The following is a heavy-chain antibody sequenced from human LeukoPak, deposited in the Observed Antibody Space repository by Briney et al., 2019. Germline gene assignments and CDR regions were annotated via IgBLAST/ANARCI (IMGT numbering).Heavy chain of an antibody. CDR1: GFTFSSYW. Sequence: PGGSLRVSCAASGFTFSSYWMSWVRQAPGKGLEWVANIKQDGSEKYYVDSVKGRFTLSRDNAKNSLYLQMNSLRAEDTAVYYCARSQRVYYYMDVWGKGTTVTVSS. CDR2: IKQDGSEK. CDR3: ARSQRVYYYMDV. J-gene: IGHJ6*03. V-gene: IGHV3-7*01.